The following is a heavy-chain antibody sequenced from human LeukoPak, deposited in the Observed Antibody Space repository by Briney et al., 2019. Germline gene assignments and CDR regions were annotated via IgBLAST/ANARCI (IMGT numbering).Heavy chain of an antibody. CDR2: INPNSGGT. V-gene: IGHV1-2*02. J-gene: IGHJ6*03. Sequence: GASVKVSCKASGYTFTSYDINWVRQATGQGLEWMGWINPNSGGTNYAQKFQGRVTMTRDTSISTAYMELSRLRSDDTAVYYCARELYGDYVYYYYYMDVWGKGTTVTVSS. CDR1: GYTFTSYD. CDR3: ARELYGDYVYYYYYMDV. D-gene: IGHD4-17*01.